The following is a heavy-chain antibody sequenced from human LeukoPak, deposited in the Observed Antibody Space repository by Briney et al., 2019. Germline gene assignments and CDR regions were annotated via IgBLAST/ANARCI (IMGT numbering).Heavy chain of an antibody. Sequence: SETLSLTCTVSGYSISSGYYWGWIRQPPGKGLEWVGSILYSGTTYYNPSLKSRVTISVDTSKNQFSLKLNSVTAADTAVYYCARQSLMSRDFDYWGQGTLLTVSS. V-gene: IGHV4-38-2*02. D-gene: IGHD3-10*02. CDR3: ARQSLMSRDFDY. CDR2: ILYSGTT. CDR1: GYSISSGYY. J-gene: IGHJ4*02.